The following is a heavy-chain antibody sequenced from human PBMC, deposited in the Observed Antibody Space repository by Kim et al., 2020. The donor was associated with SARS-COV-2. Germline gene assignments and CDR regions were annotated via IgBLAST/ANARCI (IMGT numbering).Heavy chain of an antibody. J-gene: IGHJ6*02. CDR1: GFTFDDYT. V-gene: IGHV3-43*01. D-gene: IGHD1-26*01. CDR3: ARPGVIVDYYYGMDV. CDR2: ISWDGGST. Sequence: GGSLRLSCAASGFTFDDYTMHWVRQAPGKGLEWVSLISWDGGSTYYADSVKGRFTISRDNSKNSLYLQMNSLRTEDTALYYCARPGVIVDYYYGMDVWGQGTTVTVSS.